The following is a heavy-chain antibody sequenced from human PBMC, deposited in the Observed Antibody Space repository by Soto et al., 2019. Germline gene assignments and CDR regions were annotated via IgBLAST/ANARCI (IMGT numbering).Heavy chain of an antibody. CDR2: IIPIFGTA. CDR3: ARSEPASGYVYYYYGMDV. CDR1: GYTFTNYG. D-gene: IGHD3-22*01. Sequence: GASVKVSCKASGYTFTNYGISWVRQAPGQGLEWMGGIIPIFGTANYAQKFQGRVTITADESTSTAYMELSSLRSEDTAVYYCARSEPASGYVYYYYGMDVWG. J-gene: IGHJ6*02. V-gene: IGHV1-69*13.